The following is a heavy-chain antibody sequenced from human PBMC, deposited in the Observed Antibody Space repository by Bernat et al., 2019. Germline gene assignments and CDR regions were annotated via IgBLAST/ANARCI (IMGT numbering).Heavy chain of an antibody. V-gene: IGHV3-11*05. J-gene: IGHJ4*02. CDR2: ISSSSSYT. Sequence: QVQLVESGGGLVKPGGSLRLSCAASGFTFSDYYMSWIRQAPGKGLEWVSYISSSSSYTNYADSVKGRFTISRDNAKNSLYLQMNSLRAEDTAVYYCASYGGQLPVASYFDYWGQGTLVTVSS. CDR1: GFTFSDYY. CDR3: ASYGGQLPVASYFDY. D-gene: IGHD6-19*01.